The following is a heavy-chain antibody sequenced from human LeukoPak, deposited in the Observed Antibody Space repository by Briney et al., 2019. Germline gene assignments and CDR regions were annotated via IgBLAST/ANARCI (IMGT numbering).Heavy chain of an antibody. CDR3: ARDAGGSYLDY. CDR2: LSYDGIYT. D-gene: IGHD3-16*02. CDR1: KFTFSNYA. Sequence: PGGSLRLSCAASKFTFSNYAMQWVRQAPGKGLEWVAVLSYDGIYTYYADSVKGRFTISRDNSKNTLYLQMNGLSAEDTAIYFCARDAGGSYLDYWGQGTLVTVSS. V-gene: IGHV3-30*04. J-gene: IGHJ4*02.